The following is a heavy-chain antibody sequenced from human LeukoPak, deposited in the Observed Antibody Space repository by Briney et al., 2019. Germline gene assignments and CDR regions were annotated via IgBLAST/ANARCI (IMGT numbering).Heavy chain of an antibody. CDR2: IYHSGTT. V-gene: IGHV4-4*02. CDR1: GGSNINTNW. CDR3: ARDLGSGWSPGY. D-gene: IGHD6-19*01. Sequence: SGTLSLTCAVSGGSNINTNWWSWVRQPPGKGLEWIGEIYHSGTTYYNPSLKSRVTISVDTSKNQFSLNLSSVTAADTAFYYCARDLGSGWSPGYWGQGTLVTVSS. J-gene: IGHJ4*02.